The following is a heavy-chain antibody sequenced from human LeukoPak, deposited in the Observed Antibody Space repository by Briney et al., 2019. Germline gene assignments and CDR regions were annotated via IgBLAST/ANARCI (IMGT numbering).Heavy chain of an antibody. CDR2: IKQDGSEI. J-gene: IGHJ4*02. Sequence: GGSLRLSCADSGFTFSSHWMSWVRQAPGKGLEWVANIKQDGSEIYYLDSVKGRFTISRDNSKNTLYLQMNSLRAEDTAVYYCARILDSAWGELGYWGQGTLVTVSS. CDR1: GFTFSSHW. V-gene: IGHV3-7*01. CDR3: ARILDSAWGELGY. D-gene: IGHD6-19*01.